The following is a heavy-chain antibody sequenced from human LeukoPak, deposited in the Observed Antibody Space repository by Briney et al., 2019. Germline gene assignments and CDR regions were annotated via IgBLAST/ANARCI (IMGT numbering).Heavy chain of an antibody. CDR3: AGGRTGSYFSAFDI. CDR2: IIPIFGTA. V-gene: IGHV1-69*06. Sequence: ASVKVSCKASGGTFSSYAISWVRQAPGQGLEWMGGIIPIFGTANYAQKIQDRVTITADKSTSTAYMELSSLRSEDTAVYYCAGGRTGSYFSAFDIWGQGTMVTVSS. J-gene: IGHJ3*02. CDR1: GGTFSSYA. D-gene: IGHD1-26*01.